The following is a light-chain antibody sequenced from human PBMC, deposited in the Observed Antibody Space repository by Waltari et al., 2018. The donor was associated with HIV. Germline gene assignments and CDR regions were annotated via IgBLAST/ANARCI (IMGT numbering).Light chain of an antibody. CDR2: DDS. CDR3: QVGDSSSDHPDV. V-gene: IGLV3-21*02. Sequence: SYVLTQPPSVSVAPGQTARITCGGNNIGSKTVHWYQQKPGQAPVLVVYDDSDRPSGIPERFSGSKSTNTATLTISRVEAGDEADYYCQVGDSSSDHPDVFGTGTKVTVL. CDR1: NIGSKT. J-gene: IGLJ1*01.